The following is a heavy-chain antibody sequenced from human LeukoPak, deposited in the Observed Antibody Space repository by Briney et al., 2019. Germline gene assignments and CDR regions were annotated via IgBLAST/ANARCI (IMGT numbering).Heavy chain of an antibody. V-gene: IGHV3-7*03. CDR1: GFTFSSYW. CDR3: ARSSYSSSSSV. CDR2: INHNGNVN. J-gene: IGHJ3*01. Sequence: GGSLRLSCAASGFTFSSYWMNWARQAPGKGLEWVASINHNGNVNYYVDSVKGRFTISRDNAKNSLYLQINSLRAEDTAVYYCARSSYSSSSSVWGQGPMVTVSS. D-gene: IGHD6-6*01.